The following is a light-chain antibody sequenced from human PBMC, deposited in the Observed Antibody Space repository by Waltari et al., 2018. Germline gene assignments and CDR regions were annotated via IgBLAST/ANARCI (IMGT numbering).Light chain of an antibody. CDR3: CSYAGSYTFV. J-gene: IGLJ2*01. Sequence: QSALTQPRSVSGSPGQSVTISCTGTSSAVGGYNYVSWYQQPPGKAPKFMIYDVNKRPSGVPDRFSGSKSGNTASLTISGLQAEDEADYYCCSYAGSYTFVFGGGTKLTVL. CDR2: DVN. V-gene: IGLV2-11*01. CDR1: SSAVGGYNY.